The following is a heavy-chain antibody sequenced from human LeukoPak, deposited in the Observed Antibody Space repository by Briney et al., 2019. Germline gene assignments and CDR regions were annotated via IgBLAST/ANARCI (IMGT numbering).Heavy chain of an antibody. CDR2: ISSSGSTI. V-gene: IGHV3-11*04. CDR3: ARARLRYFDWLLPLYYFDY. CDR1: GFTFSDYY. Sequence: GGSLRLSCAASGFTFSDYYMSWIRQAPGKGLEWVSYISSSGSTIYYADSVKGRFTISRDNAKNSLYLQMNSLRAEDTAVYYCARARLRYFDWLLPLYYFDYWGQGTLVTVSS. J-gene: IGHJ4*02. D-gene: IGHD3-9*01.